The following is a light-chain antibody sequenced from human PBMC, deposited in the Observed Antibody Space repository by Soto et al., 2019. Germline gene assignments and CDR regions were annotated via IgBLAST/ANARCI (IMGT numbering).Light chain of an antibody. CDR1: QSLEYSDGNTY. Sequence: DVVMTQSPLSLPVTLGQPASISCRSSQSLEYSDGNTYLNWFQQRPGQSPRRLIYKVSNRDSGVPDRFSGSGSGTDFTLKISRVEAEDVGVYYCMQGIHWPPYTFGQGTKLEIK. CDR2: KVS. V-gene: IGKV2-30*01. J-gene: IGKJ2*01. CDR3: MQGIHWPPYT.